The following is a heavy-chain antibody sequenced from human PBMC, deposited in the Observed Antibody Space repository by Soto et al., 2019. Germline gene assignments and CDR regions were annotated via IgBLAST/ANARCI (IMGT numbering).Heavy chain of an antibody. J-gene: IGHJ4*01. CDR3: ARSIAARRTVDY. CDR2: INPKSGGT. D-gene: IGHD6-6*01. V-gene: IGHV1-2*02. Sequence: ASVKVSCKSSGYTFTDHYIHWVRQAPGPGLEWMGWINPKSGGTNYAQKFQGRVTMTRDTSITTAYMELSRLRSDDTAVYYCARSIAARRTVDYWGQGNLVTVSS. CDR1: GYTFTDHY.